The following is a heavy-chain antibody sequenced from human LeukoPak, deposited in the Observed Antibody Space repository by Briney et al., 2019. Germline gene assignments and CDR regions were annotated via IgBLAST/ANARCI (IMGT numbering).Heavy chain of an antibody. Sequence: SVKVSCKASGFTFTSSAMQWLRQARGQRLEWIGWIVVGGGNTNYAQKFQERVTITRDMSTSTAYMELSSPRSEDTAVYYCAAGYPWEGGYVNWGQGTLVTVSS. CDR2: IVVGGGNT. CDR3: AAGYPWEGGYVN. J-gene: IGHJ4*02. V-gene: IGHV1-58*02. CDR1: GFTFTSSA. D-gene: IGHD5-12*01.